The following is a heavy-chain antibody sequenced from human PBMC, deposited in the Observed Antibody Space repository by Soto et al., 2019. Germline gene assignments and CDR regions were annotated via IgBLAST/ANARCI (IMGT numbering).Heavy chain of an antibody. J-gene: IGHJ3*02. CDR2: ISYEGRDK. Sequence: PGGSLRLSCAASGFSFSSYAMHWVRQAPGKGLEWVAFISYEGRDKSYGDSVKGRFTISRDNSKNTLYLQMNSLGGEDTAVYYCAEESNAFDMWGQGTMVPVSS. CDR3: AEESNAFDM. CDR1: GFSFSSYA. V-gene: IGHV3-30*18.